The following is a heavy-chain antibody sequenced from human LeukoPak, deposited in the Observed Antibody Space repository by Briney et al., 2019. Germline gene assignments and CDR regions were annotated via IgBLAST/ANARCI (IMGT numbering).Heavy chain of an antibody. CDR2: IYYSGST. J-gene: IGHJ5*02. CDR3: ARDYYS. D-gene: IGHD3-10*01. CDR1: GGSISSSSYY. Sequence: SETPSPTCTVSGGSISSSSYYLGWIRHPPGKGLEWIGSIYYSGSTYYNPSLKSRVTISVDTSKNQFSLKLSSVTAADTAVYYCARDYYSWGQGTLVTVSS. V-gene: IGHV4-39*07.